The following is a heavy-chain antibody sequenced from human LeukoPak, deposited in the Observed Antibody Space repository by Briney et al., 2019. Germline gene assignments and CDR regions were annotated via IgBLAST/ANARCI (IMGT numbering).Heavy chain of an antibody. D-gene: IGHD2-2*01. V-gene: IGHV3-21*01. J-gene: IGHJ4*02. CDR2: ISSSSSYI. CDR3: ASSVVPAAVLDY. Sequence: GGSLRLSCAATGFIFSSYALSWVRQAPGKGLEWVSSISSSSSYIYYADSVKGRFTISRDNAKNSLYLQMNSLRAEDTAVYYCASSVVPAAVLDYWGQGTLVTVPS. CDR1: GFIFSSYA.